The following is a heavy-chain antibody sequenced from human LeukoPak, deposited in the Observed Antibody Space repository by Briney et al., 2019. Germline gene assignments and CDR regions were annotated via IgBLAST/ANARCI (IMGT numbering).Heavy chain of an antibody. Sequence: SETLSLTCTVSGGSISSYYWSWIRQPPGRGLDWIGYIYYSGSNNYNPSLKSQVTISVDTSKNQCALKLSSGTAADTAVYYCARGTDLNFDYWGQGTLVTVSS. CDR2: IYYSGSN. V-gene: IGHV4-59*01. D-gene: IGHD4-17*01. J-gene: IGHJ4*02. CDR1: GGSISSYY. CDR3: ARGTDLNFDY.